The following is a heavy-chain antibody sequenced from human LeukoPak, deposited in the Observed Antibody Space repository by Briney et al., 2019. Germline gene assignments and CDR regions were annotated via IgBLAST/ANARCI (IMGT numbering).Heavy chain of an antibody. Sequence: GGSLRLSCAASGFTFSNAWMSWVRQAPRKGLEWVGRIKSKTDGGTTDYAAPVKGRFTISRDDSKNTLYLQMNSLKTEDTAVYYCTNQYYGSGSYYYYGMDVWGQGTTVTVSS. CDR2: IKSKTDGGTT. CDR3: TNQYYGSGSYYYYGMDV. J-gene: IGHJ6*02. D-gene: IGHD3-10*01. CDR1: GFTFSNAW. V-gene: IGHV3-15*01.